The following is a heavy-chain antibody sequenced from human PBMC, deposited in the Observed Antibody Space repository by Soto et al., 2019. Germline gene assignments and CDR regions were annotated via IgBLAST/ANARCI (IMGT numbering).Heavy chain of an antibody. V-gene: IGHV3-21*01. D-gene: IGHD3-10*01. CDR2: ISSSSSYI. CDR1: GFTFSSYS. Sequence: GGSLRLSCAASGFTFSSYSMNWVRQAPGKGLEWVSSISSSSSYIYYADSVKGRFTISRDNAKNSLYLQMNSLRAEDTAVYYCARDLLVTMVRGVIITARNDYYYYGMDVWGQGTTVTVSS. CDR3: ARDLLVTMVRGVIITARNDYYYYGMDV. J-gene: IGHJ6*02.